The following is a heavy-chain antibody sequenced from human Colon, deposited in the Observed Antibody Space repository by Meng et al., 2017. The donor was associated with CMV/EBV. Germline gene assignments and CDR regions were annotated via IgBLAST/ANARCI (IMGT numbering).Heavy chain of an antibody. CDR3: ARDVPLVRGTGLYDH. CDR1: GFTFSTYW. J-gene: IGHJ5*02. D-gene: IGHD1-26*01. Sequence: GESLKISCAASGFTFSTYWMSWVRQAPGKGLEWVANINQDGTGKYYVGSVKGRFTISRDRAKNSLYLQMNSLRAEDTAVYYCARDVPLVRGTGLYDHWGQGTVVTVSS. CDR2: INQDGTGK. V-gene: IGHV3-7*01.